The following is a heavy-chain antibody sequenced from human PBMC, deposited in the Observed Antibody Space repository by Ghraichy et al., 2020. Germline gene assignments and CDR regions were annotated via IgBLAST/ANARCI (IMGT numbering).Heavy chain of an antibody. CDR1: GFTFSSYW. CDR2: INSDGSST. D-gene: IGHD1-26*01. J-gene: IGHJ4*02. CDR3: ARVSIVGATRPFDY. Sequence: GGSLRLSCAASGFTFSSYWMHWVRQAPGKGLVWVSRINSDGSSTSYADSVKGRFTISRDNAKNTLYLQMNSLRAEDTAVYYCARVSIVGATRPFDYWGQGTLVTVSS. V-gene: IGHV3-74*01.